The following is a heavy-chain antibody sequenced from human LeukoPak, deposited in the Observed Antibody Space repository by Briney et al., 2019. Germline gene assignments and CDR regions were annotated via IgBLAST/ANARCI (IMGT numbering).Heavy chain of an antibody. CDR3: ARDFWSGYYTNGMDV. Sequence: SETLSLTCAVYGGSFSGYYWSWIRQPPGKGLEWIGEINHSGSTNYNPSLKSRVTISVDTSKNQFSLKLSSVTAADTAVYYCARDFWSGYYTNGMDVWGQGTTVTVSS. D-gene: IGHD3-3*01. CDR2: INHSGST. J-gene: IGHJ6*02. CDR1: GGSFSGYY. V-gene: IGHV4-34*01.